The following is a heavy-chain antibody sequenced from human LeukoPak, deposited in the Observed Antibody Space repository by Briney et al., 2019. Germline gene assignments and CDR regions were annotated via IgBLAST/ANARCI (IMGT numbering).Heavy chain of an antibody. J-gene: IGHJ5*02. V-gene: IGHV2-5*02. CDR2: IYWDDDK. CDR3: AHASYSSGWYPNYFDP. Sequence: SGPTLVKPTQTLTLTCTFSGFSLSTTGVGVGWIRQPPGKALEWLALIYWDDDKRYSPSLKSRLTITKDTSRNQVVLRMTNMDPVDTATYYCAHASYSSGWYPNYFDPWGQGTLVTVSS. CDR1: GFSLSTTGVG. D-gene: IGHD6-19*01.